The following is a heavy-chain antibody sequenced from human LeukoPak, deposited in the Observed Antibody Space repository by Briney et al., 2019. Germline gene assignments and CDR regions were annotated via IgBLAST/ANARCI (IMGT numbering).Heavy chain of an antibody. CDR2: MNPNSGNT. Sequence: GASVKVSCKASGCTFTSYDINWVRQATGQGLEWMGWMNPNSGNTGYAQKFQGRVTMTRNTSISTAYMELSSLRSEDTAVYYCARAVVSTTATWFDPWGRGTLVTVSS. CDR3: ARAVVSTTATWFDP. CDR1: GCTFTSYD. V-gene: IGHV1-8*01. J-gene: IGHJ5*02. D-gene: IGHD2-2*01.